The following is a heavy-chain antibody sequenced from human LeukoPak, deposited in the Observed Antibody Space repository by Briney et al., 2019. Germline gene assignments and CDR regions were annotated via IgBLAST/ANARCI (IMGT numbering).Heavy chain of an antibody. V-gene: IGHV3-21*01. CDR3: ARDCSGGSCYWNYFFDY. CDR1: GFTFSSYA. CDR2: ISSSSSYI. J-gene: IGHJ4*02. Sequence: GALRLSCAASGFTFSSYAMSWVRQAPGKGLEWVSSISSSSSYIYYADSVKGRFTISRDNAKKSLYLQVNSLRAEDTAVYYCARDCSGGSCYWNYFFDYWGQGTLVTVSS. D-gene: IGHD2-15*01.